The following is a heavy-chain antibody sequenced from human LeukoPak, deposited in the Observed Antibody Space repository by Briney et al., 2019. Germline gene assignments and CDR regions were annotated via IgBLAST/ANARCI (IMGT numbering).Heavy chain of an antibody. CDR1: GGSITGFY. CDR2: VYYSGGT. Sequence: SETLSLTCTVSGGSITGFYWSWIRQSPGKGLEWIGFVYYSGGTNNNPSLKSRVTISIQTSKNQFSLKLSSVTAADTAVYYCARSTYVFWSGYDYWGQGTLVTVSS. V-gene: IGHV4-59*08. J-gene: IGHJ4*02. D-gene: IGHD3/OR15-3a*01. CDR3: ARSTYVFWSGYDY.